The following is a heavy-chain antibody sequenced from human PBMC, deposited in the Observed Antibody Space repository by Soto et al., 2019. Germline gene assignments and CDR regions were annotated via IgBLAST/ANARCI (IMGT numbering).Heavy chain of an antibody. Sequence: QVQLVESGGGVVQPGRSLRLSCAASGFTFSSYGMHWVRQAPGKGLEWVAVISYDGSNKYYADSVKGRFTISRDNSKNSLYLQMNSLRAEDTAVYYCATYYREPDYWGQGTLVTVSS. D-gene: IGHD4-17*01. CDR3: ATYYREPDY. CDR2: ISYDGSNK. J-gene: IGHJ4*02. CDR1: GFTFSSYG. V-gene: IGHV3-30*03.